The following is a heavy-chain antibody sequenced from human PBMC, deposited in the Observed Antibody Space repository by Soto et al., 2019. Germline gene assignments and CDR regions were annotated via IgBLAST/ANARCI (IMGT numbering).Heavy chain of an antibody. Sequence: XESLNVSWQCSGYGFTSYWISLVLQMPGKGLEWMGRIDPSDSYTNYSPSFQGHVTISADKSISTAYLQWSSLKASDTAMYYCARLALGTPADYSGHGTLVTVSS. J-gene: IGHJ4*01. V-gene: IGHV5-10-1*01. CDR2: IDPSDSYT. CDR1: GYGFTSYW. CDR3: ARLALGTPADY. D-gene: IGHD2-8*02.